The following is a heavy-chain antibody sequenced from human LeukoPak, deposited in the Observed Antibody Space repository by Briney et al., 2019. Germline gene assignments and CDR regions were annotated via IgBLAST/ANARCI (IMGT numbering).Heavy chain of an antibody. CDR2: IHPGDSDT. CDR1: GYSFTNFW. D-gene: IGHD1-26*01. Sequence: GESLKISCKGSGYSFTNFWIGWVRQMPGKGLEWMGIIHPGDSDTRYSPSFQGQVTISADKSISTAYLQWSSLKASDTAMYFCANSLRGSYYNYWGQGTLVTVSS. J-gene: IGHJ4*02. CDR3: ANSLRGSYYNY. V-gene: IGHV5-51*01.